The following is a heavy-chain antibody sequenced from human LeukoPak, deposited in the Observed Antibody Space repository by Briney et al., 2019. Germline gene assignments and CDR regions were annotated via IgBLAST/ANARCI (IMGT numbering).Heavy chain of an antibody. V-gene: IGHV4-34*01. Sequence: GSLRLSCAASGFTFSSYAVSWVRQPPGKGLEWIGEINHSGSTNYNPSLKSRVTISVDTSKNQFSLKLSSVTAADTAVYYCARNLAPYSGYAGYWGQGTLVTVSS. CDR3: ARNLAPYSGYAGY. CDR1: GFTFSSYA. J-gene: IGHJ4*02. CDR2: INHSGST. D-gene: IGHD5-12*01.